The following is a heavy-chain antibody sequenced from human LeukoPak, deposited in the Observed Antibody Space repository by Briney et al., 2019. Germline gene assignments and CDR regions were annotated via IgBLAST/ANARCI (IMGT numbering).Heavy chain of an antibody. CDR1: GFTFSSYG. Sequence: GGSLRLSCVASGFTFSSYGMHWVRQAPGKGLEWVAVIWYDGSNKYYADSVKGRFTISRDNSKNTLYLQMNSLRAEDTAVYYCARGHRELRFLEWLSSYYFDYWGQGTLVTVSS. CDR2: IWYDGSNK. CDR3: ARGHRELRFLEWLSSYYFDY. V-gene: IGHV3-33*01. J-gene: IGHJ4*02. D-gene: IGHD3-3*01.